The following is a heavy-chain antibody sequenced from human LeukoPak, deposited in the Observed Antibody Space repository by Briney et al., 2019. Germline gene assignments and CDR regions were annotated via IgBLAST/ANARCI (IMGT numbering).Heavy chain of an antibody. CDR3: AKDIADSGYDSGGFDY. D-gene: IGHD5-12*01. CDR2: IKQDGSEK. CDR1: GFTFSSYW. V-gene: IGHV3-7*03. J-gene: IGHJ4*02. Sequence: GGSLRLSCAASGFTFSSYWMSWVRQAPGKGLEWVANIKQDGSEKHYVDSVKGRFAISRDNAKNSLYLQMNSLRAEDMALYYCAKDIADSGYDSGGFDYWGQGTLVTVSS.